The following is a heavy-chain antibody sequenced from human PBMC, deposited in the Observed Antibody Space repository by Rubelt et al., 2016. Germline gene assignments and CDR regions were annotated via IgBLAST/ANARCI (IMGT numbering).Heavy chain of an antibody. V-gene: IGHV4-39*01. CDR3: ARRPRGWNFDY. Sequence: QLQMQESGPGLVKPSETLSLTCTVSGDSISGSNYYWGWIRQPPGEGLEWIGEINHTGRTNYNPTLESRITILIDVSESQFSLKLTAVTAADTAVYYCARRPRGWNFDYWGQGTLVTVSS. CDR1: GDSISGSNYY. J-gene: IGHJ4*02. D-gene: IGHD6-19*01. CDR2: INHTGRT.